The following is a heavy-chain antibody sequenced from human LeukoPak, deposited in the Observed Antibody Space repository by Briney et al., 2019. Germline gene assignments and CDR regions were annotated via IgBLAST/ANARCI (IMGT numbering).Heavy chain of an antibody. Sequence: SVKVSCKASGGTFSSYAISWVRQAPGQGLEWMGGIIPIFGTANYAQKFQGRVTITADESTSTAYMELSSLRSEDTAVYYCAFSTRFYYYYGMDVWGQGTTVTVSS. D-gene: IGHD3-16*01. V-gene: IGHV1-69*13. CDR2: IIPIFGTA. CDR3: AFSTRFYYYYGMDV. CDR1: GGTFSSYA. J-gene: IGHJ6*02.